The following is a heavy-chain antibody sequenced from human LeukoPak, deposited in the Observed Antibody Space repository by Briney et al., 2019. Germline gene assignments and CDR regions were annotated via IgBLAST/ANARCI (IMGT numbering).Heavy chain of an antibody. CDR2: IEEDGSGK. CDR1: GFTFSSHR. J-gene: IGHJ4*02. CDR3: VRSGGY. V-gene: IGHV3-7*03. Sequence: GVPLRLSCAASGFTFSSHRMNCARQAPGNGLEGMANIEEDGSGKFYVDCVKCRFTIYRDNAKNSFCLKMYSLRAEDTGIYYCVRSGGYWGQGTLVTVSS. D-gene: IGHD1-26*01.